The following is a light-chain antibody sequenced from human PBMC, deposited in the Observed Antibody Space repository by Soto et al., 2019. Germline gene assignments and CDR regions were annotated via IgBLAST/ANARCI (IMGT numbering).Light chain of an antibody. Sequence: QSVLTQPPSASGSPGQSVTISCTGTSSDVGTYKYVSWYQQHPGKAPKLMIYEVSKRPSGVPDRFSGSKSGNTASLTVSGLQAEDEADYYCSSYANNNNYVFGTGTKVTVL. CDR3: SSYANNNNYV. CDR1: SSDVGTYKY. CDR2: EVS. V-gene: IGLV2-8*01. J-gene: IGLJ1*01.